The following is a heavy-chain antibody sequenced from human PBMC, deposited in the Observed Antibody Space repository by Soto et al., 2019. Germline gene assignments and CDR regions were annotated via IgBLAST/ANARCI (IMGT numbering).Heavy chain of an antibody. CDR2: ISYDGSNK. J-gene: IGHJ4*02. CDR3: AREAARLCDY. CDR1: GFTFSSYA. Sequence: GGSLRLSCAASGFTFSSYAMHWVRQAPGKGLEWVEVISYDGSNKYYADSVKGRFTISRDNSKNTLYLQMNSLRAEDTAVYYCAREAARLCDYWGQGTLVTVSS. V-gene: IGHV3-30-3*01. D-gene: IGHD6-13*01.